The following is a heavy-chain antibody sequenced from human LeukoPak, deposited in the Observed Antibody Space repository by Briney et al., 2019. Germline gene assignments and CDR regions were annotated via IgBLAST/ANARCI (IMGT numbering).Heavy chain of an antibody. J-gene: IGHJ4*02. D-gene: IGHD2-21*02. CDR1: GFTFSSYG. CDR2: ISYDGSNK. CDR3: AKDQIVVVTAIIDY. Sequence: GGSLRLSCAASGFTFSSYGMHWVRQAPGKGLEWVAVISYDGSNKYYADSVKGRFTISRDNSKNTLYLQMNSLRAEDTAVYYCAKDQIVVVTAIIDYWGQGTLVTVSS. V-gene: IGHV3-30*18.